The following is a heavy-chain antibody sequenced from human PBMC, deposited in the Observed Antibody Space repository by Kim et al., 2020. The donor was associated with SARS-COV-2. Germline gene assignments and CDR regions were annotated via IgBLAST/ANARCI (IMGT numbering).Heavy chain of an antibody. CDR2: IYYSGST. CDR3: ASARITMIVVLDAFDI. J-gene: IGHJ3*02. D-gene: IGHD3-22*01. V-gene: IGHV4-31*03. Sequence: SETLSLTCTVSGGSISSGGYYWSWIRQHPGKGLEWIGYIYYSGSTYYNPSLRSRVTISVDTSKNQFSLKLSSVTAADTAVYYCASARITMIVVLDAFDIWGQGTMVTVSS. CDR1: GGSISSGGYY.